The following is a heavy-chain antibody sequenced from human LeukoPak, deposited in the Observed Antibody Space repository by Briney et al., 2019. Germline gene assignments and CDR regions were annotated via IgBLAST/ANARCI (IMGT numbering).Heavy chain of an antibody. Sequence: GGSLRLSCAASGFTFSSYWMHWVRQAPGKGLVWVSRISSDGSTINYADSVKGRFTISRDNAKNTLYLQMDSLRAEDTAVYYCTRETVAVATASLGYWGLGTLVTVSS. V-gene: IGHV3-74*01. CDR2: ISSDGSTI. CDR3: TRETVAVATASLGY. D-gene: IGHD2-2*01. J-gene: IGHJ4*02. CDR1: GFTFSSYW.